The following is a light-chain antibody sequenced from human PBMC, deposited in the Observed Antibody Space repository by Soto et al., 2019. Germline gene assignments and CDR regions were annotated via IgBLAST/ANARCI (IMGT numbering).Light chain of an antibody. CDR1: SSDVGSFNF. V-gene: IGLV2-23*02. CDR3: CSDAGSSTYV. Sequence: QSVLTQPASVSGSPGQSVTISCTRTSSDVGSFNFVSWYQQHPGKAQKVVIYEVTKRPSGVSNRFSGSKSGNTASLTIYGLQADDEADYYCCSDAGSSTYVFGTGTKVTVL. J-gene: IGLJ1*01. CDR2: EVT.